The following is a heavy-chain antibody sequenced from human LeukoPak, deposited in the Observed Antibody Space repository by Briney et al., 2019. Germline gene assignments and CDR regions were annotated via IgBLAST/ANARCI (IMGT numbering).Heavy chain of an antibody. CDR3: ASRGGQSSFDY. CDR2: ASGTDGRT. D-gene: IGHD2-15*01. CDR1: GFTFSSSP. V-gene: IGHV3-23*01. J-gene: IGHJ4*02. Sequence: GGSLRLSCAASGFTFSSSPMIWVRQAPGKGLEWVSTASGTDGRTYYADSVKGRFTISSDNSKNTLFLQMNSLGAEDTAVYYCASRGGQSSFDYWGQGTLVTVSS.